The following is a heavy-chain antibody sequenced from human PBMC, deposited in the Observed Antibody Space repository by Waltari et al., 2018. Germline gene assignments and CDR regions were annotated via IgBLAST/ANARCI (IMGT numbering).Heavy chain of an antibody. CDR3: AKESGSYYFDY. CDR1: GFTFSSYA. J-gene: IGHJ4*02. Sequence: EVQLLESGGGLVQPGGSLRLSCAASGFTFSSYAMSWVRQAPGNGLEVVSASSGSGGSTYYAASVKGRFTISRDNSKNTLYLQMNSLRAEDTAVYYCAKESGSYYFDYWGQGTLVTVSS. CDR2: SSGSGGST. D-gene: IGHD3-10*01. V-gene: IGHV3-23*01.